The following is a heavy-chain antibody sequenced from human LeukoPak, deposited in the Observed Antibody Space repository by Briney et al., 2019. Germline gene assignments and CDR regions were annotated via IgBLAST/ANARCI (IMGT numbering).Heavy chain of an antibody. Sequence: GGSLRLSCAASGFTFSSYSRNWVRQAPGKGLEWVSYISSSSSTIYYADSVKGRFTISRDNSKNTLYLQMNSLRAEDTAVYYCARDAVMVRGVPHYYYGMDVWGQGTTVTVSS. CDR1: GFTFSSYS. CDR2: ISSSSSTI. CDR3: ARDAVMVRGVPHYYYGMDV. V-gene: IGHV3-48*01. D-gene: IGHD3-10*01. J-gene: IGHJ6*02.